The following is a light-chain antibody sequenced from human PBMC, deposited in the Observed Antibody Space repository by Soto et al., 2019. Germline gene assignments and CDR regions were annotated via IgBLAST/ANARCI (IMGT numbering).Light chain of an antibody. Sequence: EIVLTQSPGTLSVPPGERATHSCRASQVVVTAYIHWYQHKPGQAPRLLISGASTRASGIPDRFSGSGVGTDFTLTINRLEPEDCAVYYCLLFRGSPTFGPGSWVHI. CDR3: LLFRGSPT. V-gene: IGKV3-20*01. CDR1: QVVVTAY. CDR2: GAS. J-gene: IGKJ3*01.